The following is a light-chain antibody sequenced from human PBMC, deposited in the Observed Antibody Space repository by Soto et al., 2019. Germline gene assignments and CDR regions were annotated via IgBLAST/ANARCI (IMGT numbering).Light chain of an antibody. CDR2: TSN. CDR1: NSNIGSNK. V-gene: IGLV1-44*01. CDR3: ATWDDSLHGSV. J-gene: IGLJ1*01. Sequence: SVLTQPPATSGTPGPKVNISCSGSNSNIGSNKVKWYQQLPGTAPKLLIYTSNQRPSGVPDRFSGSKSGTSASLAISGLQSEDEADYYCATWDDSLHGSVFGTGTKVTV.